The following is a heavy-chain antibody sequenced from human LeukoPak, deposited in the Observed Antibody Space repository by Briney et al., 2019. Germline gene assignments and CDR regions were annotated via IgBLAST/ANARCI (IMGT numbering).Heavy chain of an antibody. J-gene: IGHJ6*03. V-gene: IGHV4-59*01. Sequence: PSETLSLTCTVSGGSISSYYWSWIRQPPGKGLEWIGYIYYSGSTNYNPSLKSRVTISVDTSKNQFSLKLSSVTAADTAVYYCARVRSGYDLYMDVWGKGTTVTVSS. CDR1: GGSISSYY. CDR2: IYYSGST. CDR3: ARVRSGYDLYMDV. D-gene: IGHD3-16*01.